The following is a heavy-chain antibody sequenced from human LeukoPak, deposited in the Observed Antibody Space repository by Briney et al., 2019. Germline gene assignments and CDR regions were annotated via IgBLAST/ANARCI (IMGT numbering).Heavy chain of an antibody. CDR3: ARLVGASWEEDNTY. Sequence: GASVKVSCKASGYTFTSYAMNRVRQAPGQGLEWMGWINPNSGGTNYAQKFQGRVTMTRDTSISTAYMELSRLRSDDTAVYYCARLVGASWEEDNTYWGQGTLVTVSS. D-gene: IGHD1-26*01. CDR1: GYTFTSYA. J-gene: IGHJ4*02. V-gene: IGHV1-2*02. CDR2: INPNSGGT.